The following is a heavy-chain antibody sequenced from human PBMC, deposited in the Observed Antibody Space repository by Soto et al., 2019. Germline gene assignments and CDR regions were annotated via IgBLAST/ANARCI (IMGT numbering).Heavy chain of an antibody. CDR2: ISDSSTYT. J-gene: IGHJ4*02. V-gene: IGHV3-11*05. Sequence: QVQLVESGGGLVKPGGSLRLSCAASGFTFSDSYMSWIRQAPGKGLEWVSYISDSSTYTEYTDSVKGRFTISRDNAKNSLYLQMDSLRADDTAVYYWARRLRFIDYWGQGTLVTVSS. D-gene: IGHD4-17*01. CDR1: GFTFSDSY. CDR3: ARRLRFIDY.